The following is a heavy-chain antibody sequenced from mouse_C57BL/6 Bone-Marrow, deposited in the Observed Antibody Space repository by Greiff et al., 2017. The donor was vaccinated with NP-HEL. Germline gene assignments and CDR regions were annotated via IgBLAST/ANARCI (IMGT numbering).Heavy chain of an antibody. V-gene: IGHV1-55*01. D-gene: IGHD2-4*01. CDR3: AREEEYDYDGYFDY. CDR1: GYTFTSYW. J-gene: IGHJ2*01. Sequence: VQLQQPGAELVKPGASVKMSCKASGYTFTSYWITWVKQRPGQGLEWIGDIYPGSGSTNYNEKFKSKATLTVDTSSSTAYMQLSSLTSEDSAVYYGAREEEYDYDGYFDYWGQGTTLTVSS. CDR2: IYPGSGST.